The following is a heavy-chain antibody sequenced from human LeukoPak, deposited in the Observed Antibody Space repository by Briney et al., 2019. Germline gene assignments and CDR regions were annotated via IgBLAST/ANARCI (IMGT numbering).Heavy chain of an antibody. CDR1: GFTFSSYS. CDR3: ARARLRYFDWRKGGLDY. J-gene: IGHJ4*02. V-gene: IGHV3-21*01. CDR2: ISSSSSYI. Sequence: GGSLRLSCAASGFTFSSYSMNWVRQAPGKGLEWVSSISSSSSYIYYADSVKGRFTISRDNAKNSLYLQMNSLRAEDTAVYYCARARLRYFDWRKGGLDYWGQGTLVTVSS. D-gene: IGHD3-9*01.